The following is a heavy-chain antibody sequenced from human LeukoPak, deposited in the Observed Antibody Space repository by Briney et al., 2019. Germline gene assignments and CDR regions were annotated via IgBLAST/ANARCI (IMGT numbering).Heavy chain of an antibody. J-gene: IGHJ4*02. CDR1: GGTFMNYA. CDR2: INPNSGGT. Sequence: GASVKVSCKASGGTFMNYAISWVRQAPGQGLEWMGWINPNSGGTNYAQKFQGRVTMTRDTSISTAYMELSRLRSDDTAVYYCAREMATSRDYWGQGTLVTVSS. V-gene: IGHV1-2*02. CDR3: AREMATSRDY. D-gene: IGHD5-24*01.